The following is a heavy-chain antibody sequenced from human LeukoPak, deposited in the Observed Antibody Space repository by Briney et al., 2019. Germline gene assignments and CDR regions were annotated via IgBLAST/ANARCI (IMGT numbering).Heavy chain of an antibody. J-gene: IGHJ4*02. CDR2: ISGSGGST. Sequence: GGSLRLSCAASGFTFSSYAMSWVRQAPGKGLEWVAAISGSGGSTYYADSVKGRFTISRDNAKNSLDLQMNSLRAEDTAVYYCAREASGRSLDSWGQGTLVTVSS. V-gene: IGHV3-23*01. CDR1: GFTFSSYA. CDR3: AREASGRSLDS. D-gene: IGHD3-10*01.